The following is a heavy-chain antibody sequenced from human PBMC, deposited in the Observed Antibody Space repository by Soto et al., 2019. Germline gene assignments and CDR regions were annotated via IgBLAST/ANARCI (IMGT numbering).Heavy chain of an antibody. CDR1: VGSISNYY. J-gene: IGHJ5*02. CDR3: ESGGNWFDP. Sequence: SETLSRTFNVSVGSISNYYWTWVRQSPEKGLEWIGYMYYNGNINYNPSLKSRVTISIDTHKNQLSLTLKSVTAADTAVDYCESGGNWFDPWGQGVLVTVSS. CDR2: MYYNGNI. V-gene: IGHV4-59*01. D-gene: IGHD3-16*01.